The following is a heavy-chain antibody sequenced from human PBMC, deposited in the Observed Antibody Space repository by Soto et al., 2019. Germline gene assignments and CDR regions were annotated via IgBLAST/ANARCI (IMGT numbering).Heavy chain of an antibody. CDR1: GDSVSSSSAA. CDR2: TYYRSKWYN. J-gene: IGHJ5*02. V-gene: IGHV6-1*01. Sequence: PSQTLSLTCAISGDSVSSSSAAWNWIRQSPSRGLEWLGRTYYRSKWYNDYAVSVKSRITINPDTSKNQFSLQLNSVTPEDTAVYYCARGSSSWYGVWFDPWGQGTLVTVSS. D-gene: IGHD6-13*01. CDR3: ARGSSSWYGVWFDP.